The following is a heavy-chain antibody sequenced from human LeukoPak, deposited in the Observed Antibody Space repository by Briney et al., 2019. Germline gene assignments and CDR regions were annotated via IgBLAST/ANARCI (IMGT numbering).Heavy chain of an antibody. CDR1: GYSFTSYW. J-gene: IGHJ4*02. CDR3: ARTVEMATIGDY. CDR2: IYPDDSDT. V-gene: IGHV5-51*01. D-gene: IGHD5-24*01. Sequence: GESLQISCKASGYSFTSYWIGWVRQLPGKGLEWMGIIYPDDSDTRYSPSFEGQVTISANKSISTAYLQWSSLKASDTAMYYCARTVEMATIGDYWGQGTLVTVSS.